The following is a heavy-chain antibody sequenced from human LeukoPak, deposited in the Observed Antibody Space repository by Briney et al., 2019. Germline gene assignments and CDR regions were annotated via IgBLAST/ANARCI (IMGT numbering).Heavy chain of an antibody. J-gene: IGHJ3*02. Sequence: ASVKVSCMASGYTFTGYFVHWVRQAPGQGLEWMGWINPNTGGTNYAQKFQGWVTMTRDTSISTAYLQWSSLKASDTAMYYCARPVAVWTRGAFDIWGQGTMVTVSS. D-gene: IGHD3/OR15-3a*01. CDR1: GYTFTGYF. CDR2: INPNTGGT. CDR3: ARPVAVWTRGAFDI. V-gene: IGHV1-2*04.